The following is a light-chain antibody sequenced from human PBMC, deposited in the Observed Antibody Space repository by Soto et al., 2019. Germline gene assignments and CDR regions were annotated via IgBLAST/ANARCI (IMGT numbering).Light chain of an antibody. Sequence: QSALTQPASVSGSPGQSITISCTGTSSDVGGYNYVSWYQQHPGKAPKLMVHDVSNRPSGVSNRFSGSKSGNTASLIISGLQAEDEADYYCSSYTSTSTLVVFGTGTKVTVL. V-gene: IGLV2-14*01. J-gene: IGLJ1*01. CDR3: SSYTSTSTLVV. CDR1: SSDVGGYNY. CDR2: DVS.